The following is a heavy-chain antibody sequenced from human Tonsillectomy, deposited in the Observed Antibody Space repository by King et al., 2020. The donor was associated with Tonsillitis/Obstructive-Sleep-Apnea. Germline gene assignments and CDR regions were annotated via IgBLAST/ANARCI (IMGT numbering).Heavy chain of an antibody. CDR3: AGIYHAGTFDI. V-gene: IGHV4-59*01. Sequence: QLQESGPGLVKPSETLSLTCTVSGGSISSYYWSWIRQTPGMGLEWIGYIYYSGTTNYNPSLERRVTISVDTSRNHFSLNLTSVTTADTAVYYCAGIYHAGTFDIWGQGKVVTVSP. CDR1: GGSISSYY. D-gene: IGHD3-16*02. J-gene: IGHJ3*02. CDR2: IYYSGTT.